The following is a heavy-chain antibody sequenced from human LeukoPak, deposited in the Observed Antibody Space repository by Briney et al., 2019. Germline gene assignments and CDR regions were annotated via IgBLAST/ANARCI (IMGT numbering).Heavy chain of an antibody. J-gene: IGHJ2*01. D-gene: IGHD3-16*01. V-gene: IGHV4-39*01. CDR2: IDYSGST. Sequence: PSETLSLTCTVSGGSISSSIYYWGWIRHPPGKGLEWIGSIDYSGSTYYNPSLKSRVTISVDTSKNQFSLKLSSVTAADTAMYYCARRGIMITFGDWYFDLWGRGTLVTVSS. CDR3: ARRGIMITFGDWYFDL. CDR1: GGSISSSIYY.